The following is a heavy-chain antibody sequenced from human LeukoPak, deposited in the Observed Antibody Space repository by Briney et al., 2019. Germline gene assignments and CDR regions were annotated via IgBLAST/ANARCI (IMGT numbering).Heavy chain of an antibody. V-gene: IGHV3-23*01. Sequence: GGSLRLSCAASGFTFSSYAVSWVRQAPGKGLEWVSAISGSGGSTYYADSVKGRFTISRDNSKNTLYLQMNSLRAEDTAVYYCAKIPTMTTYFDYWGQGTLVTVSS. CDR2: ISGSGGST. CDR3: AKIPTMTTYFDY. J-gene: IGHJ4*02. CDR1: GFTFSSYA. D-gene: IGHD4-17*01.